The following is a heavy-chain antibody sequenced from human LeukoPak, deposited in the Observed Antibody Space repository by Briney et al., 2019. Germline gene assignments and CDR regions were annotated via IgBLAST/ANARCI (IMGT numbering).Heavy chain of an antibody. V-gene: IGHV3-7*01. CDR1: GFTFSSYW. CDR3: ARDLVSSGPYYYYFYGMDV. Sequence: GGSLRLSCVVSGFTFSSYWMSWVRQAPGKGLERVANIKQDGSEKYYVDSVKGRFTISRDNAKNSLYLQMNSLRAEDTAVYYCARDLVSSGPYYYYFYGMDVWGQGTTVTVSS. CDR2: IKQDGSEK. D-gene: IGHD6-19*01. J-gene: IGHJ6*02.